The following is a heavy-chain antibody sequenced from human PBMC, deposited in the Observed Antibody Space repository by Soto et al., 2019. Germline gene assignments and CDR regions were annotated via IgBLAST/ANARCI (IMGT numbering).Heavy chain of an antibody. V-gene: IGHV3-23*01. CDR3: ARVADSRQPYYSSSWLGDVDYYYGMDV. CDR2: LSGRDAST. Sequence: GWSLRLSCAASGFTFKSYAMSWVRQAPGKGLEWVSGLSGRDASTFYADSVKGRFIISRDNSKNTLYLQMNSLRAEDTAVYYCARVADSRQPYYSSSWLGDVDYYYGMDVWGQGTTVTVSS. CDR1: GFTFKSYA. D-gene: IGHD6-13*01. J-gene: IGHJ6*02.